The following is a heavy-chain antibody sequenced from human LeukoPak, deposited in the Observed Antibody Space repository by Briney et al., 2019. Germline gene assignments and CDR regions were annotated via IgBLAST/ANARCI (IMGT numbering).Heavy chain of an antibody. D-gene: IGHD3-16*02. CDR3: ARGYYDYVWGSYRPRPVDY. J-gene: IGHJ4*02. Sequence: PSETLSLTCTVSGGSISSSSYYWGWIRQPPGKGLEWIGSIYYSGSTYYNPSLKSRVTISVDTSKNQFSLKLSSVTAADTAVYYCARGYYDYVWGSYRPRPVDYWGQGTLVTVSS. CDR2: IYYSGST. V-gene: IGHV4-39*07. CDR1: GGSISSSSYY.